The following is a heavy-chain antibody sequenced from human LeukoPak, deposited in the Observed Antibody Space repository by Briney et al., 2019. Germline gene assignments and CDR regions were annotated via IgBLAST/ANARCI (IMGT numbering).Heavy chain of an antibody. CDR3: ARVSWSPGTSYYYMDV. CDR2: IYYSGST. D-gene: IGHD1-1*01. V-gene: IGHV4-59*01. J-gene: IGHJ6*03. CDR1: GGSISSYY. Sequence: PSETLSLTCTVSGGSISSYYWSWIRQPPGKGLEWIGYIYYSGSTNYNPSLKSRVTISVDTSKNQFSLRLRSVTAADTAVYYCARVSWSPGTSYYYMDVWGKGTTVTVSS.